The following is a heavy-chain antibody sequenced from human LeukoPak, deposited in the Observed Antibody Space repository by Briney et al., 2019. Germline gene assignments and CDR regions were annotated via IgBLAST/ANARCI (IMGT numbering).Heavy chain of an antibody. J-gene: IGHJ5*02. Sequence: ASVKVSCKASGYTFTGYYMHWVRQAPGQGLEWMGRINPNSGGTNYAQKFQGRVTMTRDTSISTAYMELSRLRSDDTAVYYCARVLRVRGVMSWFDPWGQGTLVTVSS. D-gene: IGHD3-10*01. CDR3: ARVLRVRGVMSWFDP. V-gene: IGHV1-2*06. CDR2: INPNSGGT. CDR1: GYTFTGYY.